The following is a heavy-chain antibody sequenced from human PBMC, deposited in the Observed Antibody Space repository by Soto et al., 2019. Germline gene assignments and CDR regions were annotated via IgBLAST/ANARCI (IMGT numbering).Heavy chain of an antibody. CDR2: IYYSGST. V-gene: IGHV4-61*08. Sequence: SETLSLTCTVSGGSISSGGYYWSWIRQPPGKGLEWIGYIYYSGSTNYNPSLKSRVTISVDTSKNQFSLKLSSVTAADTAVYYCARGDSGVTPFDYWGQGTLVTVSS. D-gene: IGHD4-17*01. CDR3: ARGDSGVTPFDY. J-gene: IGHJ4*02. CDR1: GGSISSGGYY.